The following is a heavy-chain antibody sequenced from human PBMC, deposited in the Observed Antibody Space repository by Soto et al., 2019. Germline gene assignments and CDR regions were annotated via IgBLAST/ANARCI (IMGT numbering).Heavy chain of an antibody. Sequence: QVQLQESGPGLVKPSQTLSLTCTVSGGSISSGGYYWSWIRQHPGKGLESIGYIYYSGSTYYNPSLKSRLTISVYTSKNQFSLKLSSVTAADTAVYYGASTDSKTRWAFDIWGQGTMVTVSS. V-gene: IGHV4-31*03. D-gene: IGHD3-22*01. J-gene: IGHJ3*02. CDR1: GGSISSGGYY. CDR3: ASTDSKTRWAFDI. CDR2: IYYSGST.